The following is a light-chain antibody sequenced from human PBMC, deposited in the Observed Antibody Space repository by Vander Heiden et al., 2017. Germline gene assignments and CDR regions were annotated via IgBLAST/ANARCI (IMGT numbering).Light chain of an antibody. CDR3: LLSYPGSRPVV. CDR2: DTS. CDR1: PGAITKDYY. Sequence: VVPPVPPLTVAPGGTVPPTCASCPGAITKDYYAHWVQQKAGQAPRIVIFDTSNKNSWTPARFSGSHLGGKAALTLSGVQPDDEAEYYCLLSYPGSRPVVFGGGTKLTVL. J-gene: IGLJ2*01. V-gene: IGLV7-46*01.